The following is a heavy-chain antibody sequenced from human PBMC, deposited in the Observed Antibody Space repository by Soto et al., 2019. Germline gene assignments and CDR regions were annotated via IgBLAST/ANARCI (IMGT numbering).Heavy chain of an antibody. D-gene: IGHD6-19*01. CDR1: GGPITSENYY. CDR3: ARHGPSYIVAGSSWLDP. CDR2: TSFSGTT. Sequence: PSETLSLTCTVSGGPITSENYYWGWIRQPPGKGLEWIGTTSFSGTTYYNPSLKGRVTISMDTSKNQFSLKLNSVTAADTAVFYCARHGPSYIVAGSSWLDPWGQGTLVTVSS. V-gene: IGHV4-39*01. J-gene: IGHJ5*02.